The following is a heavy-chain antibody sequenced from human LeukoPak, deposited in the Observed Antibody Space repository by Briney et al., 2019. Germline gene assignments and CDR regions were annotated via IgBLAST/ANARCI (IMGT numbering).Heavy chain of an antibody. CDR3: ARDLSSGSYYNSPGY. CDR1: GFTFSIYW. J-gene: IGHJ4*02. CDR2: IKQARSEK. D-gene: IGHD3-10*01. V-gene: IGHV3-7*01. Sequence: GGSLRLSCAAWGFTFSIYWMSGVRQAPGRGWEWVANIKQARSEKYYVDSVKGRFTISRDNAQHSLYLQMNRLRAEDTAVYYCARDLSSGSYYNSPGYWGQGTLVTVSS.